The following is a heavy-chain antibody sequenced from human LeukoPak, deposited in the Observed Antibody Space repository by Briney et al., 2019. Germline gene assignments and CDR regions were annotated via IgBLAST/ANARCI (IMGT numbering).Heavy chain of an antibody. Sequence: GGSLRLSCAASGFMFSDYGMHWVRQAPGKGLEWVAVIWYDGSKTYYVDSVKGRFSISRDNSKNTLYLQMSSLRAEDTAVYYCAKSYDYTPGYFDYWGQGTLVTVSS. D-gene: IGHD4-11*01. CDR1: GFMFSDYG. CDR2: IWYDGSKT. V-gene: IGHV3-33*06. J-gene: IGHJ4*02. CDR3: AKSYDYTPGYFDY.